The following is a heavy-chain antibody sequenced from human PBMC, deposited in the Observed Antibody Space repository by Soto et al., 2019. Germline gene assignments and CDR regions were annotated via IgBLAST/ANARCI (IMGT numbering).Heavy chain of an antibody. CDR3: ARFESPTFYYDSSGYSPLFDN. CDR1: GFTFSSYS. V-gene: IGHV3-21*04. J-gene: IGHJ4*02. CDR2: ISSRSRSI. Sequence: GGSLRLSCAASGFTFSSYSMHWVRQAPGKGLEWVSSISSRSRSIYYADSQKGRFTISRDNTKNSLYLQMNNLRAEDTAVYYCARFESPTFYYDSSGYSPLFDNWCQGTPVTVSS. D-gene: IGHD3-22*01.